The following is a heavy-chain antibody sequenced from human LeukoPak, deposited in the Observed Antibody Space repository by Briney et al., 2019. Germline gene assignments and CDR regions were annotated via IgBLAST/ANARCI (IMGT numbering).Heavy chain of an antibody. CDR1: GGSISSYY. CDR3: ARDSTTYCSGGSCYSRIDY. V-gene: IGHV4-4*07. Sequence: SETLSLTCTVSGGSISSYYWSWIRQPAGKGLEWIGRIYTSGSTNYNPSLKSRVTMSVDTSKNQFSLKLSSVTAADTAVYYCARDSTTYCSGGSCYSRIDYWGQGTLVTVSS. J-gene: IGHJ4*02. CDR2: IYTSGST. D-gene: IGHD2-15*01.